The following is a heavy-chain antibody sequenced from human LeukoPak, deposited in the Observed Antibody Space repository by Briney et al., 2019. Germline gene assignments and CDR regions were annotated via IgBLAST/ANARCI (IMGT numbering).Heavy chain of an antibody. CDR1: GFTFSTYA. Sequence: GGSLRLSCAASGFTFSTYAMSWVRHAPGTGLEWVSAVSGSGSTYYADSVKGRFTMSRDNSKNTLYLQMNSLRAEDTAVYFCAKTVSGSHSYQGGDYWGQGTLVTVST. V-gene: IGHV3-23*01. CDR3: AKTVSGSHSYQGGDY. J-gene: IGHJ4*02. CDR2: VSGSGST. D-gene: IGHD3-16*02.